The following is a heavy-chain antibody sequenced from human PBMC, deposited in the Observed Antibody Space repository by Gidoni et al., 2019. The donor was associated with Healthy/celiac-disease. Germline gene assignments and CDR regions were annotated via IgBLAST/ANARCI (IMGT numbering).Heavy chain of an antibody. D-gene: IGHD2-15*01. J-gene: IGHJ5*02. CDR2: INPKSGGT. V-gene: IGHV1-2*02. CDR3: ARTCSGGSCTGRGFDP. CDR1: GYTFTGYY. Sequence: HVQLVQSGAEVKKPGASVKVSCKASGYTFTGYYMHWVQQAPGQGLEWMGWINPKSGGTNYAQKFQGRVTRTRDTSISTAYMELSRLRSDDTAVYYCARTCSGGSCTGRGFDPWGQGTLVTVSS.